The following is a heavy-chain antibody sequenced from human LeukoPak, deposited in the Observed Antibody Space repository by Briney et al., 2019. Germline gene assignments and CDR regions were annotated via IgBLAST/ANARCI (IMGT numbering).Heavy chain of an antibody. Sequence: GGSLRLSCAASGFTFSSYAMSWVRQAPGKGLEWVSAISGSGGGTYYADSVKGRFTISRDNSKNTLYLQMNSLRAEDTAVYYCAKDHGYSSGWWTFDIWGQGTMVTVSS. CDR1: GFTFSSYA. CDR3: AKDHGYSSGWWTFDI. V-gene: IGHV3-23*01. J-gene: IGHJ3*02. CDR2: ISGSGGGT. D-gene: IGHD6-19*01.